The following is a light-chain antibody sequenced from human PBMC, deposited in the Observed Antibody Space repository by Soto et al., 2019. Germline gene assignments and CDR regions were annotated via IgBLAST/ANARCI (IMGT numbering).Light chain of an antibody. CDR3: QQYNNWPLT. V-gene: IGKV3-15*01. CDR1: QSVSNN. Sequence: EIVMTQSPATLSVSPGERATLSCRASQSVSNNLAWYQQKPGQAPRLLMYGASTGATVIPTRFSGSGSGTEFTLTISSLQSEDFAVYYCQQYNNWPLTFGGGTKVEIK. J-gene: IGKJ4*01. CDR2: GAS.